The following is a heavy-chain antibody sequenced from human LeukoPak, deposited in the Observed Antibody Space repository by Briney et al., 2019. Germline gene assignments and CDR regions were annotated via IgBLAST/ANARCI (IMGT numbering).Heavy chain of an antibody. Sequence: GGSLRLSXAAAGFTFSSYAMSWVRQAPGKGLEWVAGISGSGGSAYFADSVKGRFTISRDTSKNTLYLQMNSLRAEGTAVYYCAKDRGASCYNIFDYWGRGILVTVSS. J-gene: IGHJ4*02. CDR3: AKDRGASCYNIFDY. CDR2: ISGSGGSA. CDR1: GFTFSSYA. V-gene: IGHV3-23*01. D-gene: IGHD2-2*02.